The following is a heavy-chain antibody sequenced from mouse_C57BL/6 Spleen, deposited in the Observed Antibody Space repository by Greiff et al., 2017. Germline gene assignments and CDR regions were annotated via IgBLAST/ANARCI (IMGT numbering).Heavy chain of an antibody. CDR1: GYAFSSYW. CDR2: IYPGDGDT. J-gene: IGHJ3*01. V-gene: IGHV1-80*01. D-gene: IGHD2-2*01. Sequence: VQRVESGAELVKPGASVKISCKASGYAFSSYWMNWVKQRPGKGLEWIGQIYPGDGDTNYNGKFKGKATLTADKSSSTAYMQLSSLTSEDSAVYFGAKESSTMVRGFAYWGQGTLVTVSA. CDR3: AKESSTMVRGFAY.